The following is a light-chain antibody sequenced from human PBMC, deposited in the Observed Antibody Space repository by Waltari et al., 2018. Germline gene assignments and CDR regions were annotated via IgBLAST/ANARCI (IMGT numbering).Light chain of an antibody. CDR3: QVWDTRKNWV. J-gene: IGLJ3*02. CDR2: RDS. V-gene: IGLV3-9*01. Sequence: SYELTQPLSASVALGQTASLTCGGSDIGTKNVHWHQQKPGQAPVLVLYRDSSRPSGIPERFSGSNSGTTATLTISGAQAGDEADYYCQVWDTRKNWVFGGGTKLTVL. CDR1: DIGTKN.